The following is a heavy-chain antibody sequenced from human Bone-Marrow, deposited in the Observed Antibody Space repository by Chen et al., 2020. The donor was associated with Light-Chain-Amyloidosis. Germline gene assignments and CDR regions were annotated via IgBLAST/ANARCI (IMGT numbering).Heavy chain of an antibody. V-gene: IGHV4-61*01. CDR1: GASVSSDYHY. CDR3: VRRDVRWHSDF. CDR2: IYYTGST. J-gene: IGHJ4*02. D-gene: IGHD6-13*01. Sequence: QVQLQESGPGLVKPSGTLSLTCTVAGASVSSDYHYWTWIRQPPGDRLEWIGYIYYTGSTKYNPSLESRIAIAIDTSKNQFSLKVNSVTAADTAVYYCVRRDVRWHSDFWGQGALVTVSS.